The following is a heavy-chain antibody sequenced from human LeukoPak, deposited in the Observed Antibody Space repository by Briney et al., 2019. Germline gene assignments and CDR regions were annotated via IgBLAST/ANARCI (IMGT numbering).Heavy chain of an antibody. CDR2: IYSGGST. V-gene: IGHV3-53*01. CDR3: ARARSSWYSQYAFDI. J-gene: IGHJ3*02. D-gene: IGHD6-13*01. Sequence: AGGSLRLSCAASGFTFSSYSMNWVRQAPGKGLEWVSVIYSGGSTYYADSVKGRFTISRDNSKNTLYLQMNSLRAEDTAVYYCARARSSWYSQYAFDIWGQGTMVTVSS. CDR1: GFTFSSYS.